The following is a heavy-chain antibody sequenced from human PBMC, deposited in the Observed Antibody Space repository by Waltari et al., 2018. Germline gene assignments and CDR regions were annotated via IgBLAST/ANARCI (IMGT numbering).Heavy chain of an antibody. CDR3: ARAPSIAATVGLAS. CDR2: ISYDGSNK. D-gene: IGHD6-6*01. Sequence: QVQLVESGGGVVQPGRSLRLSCAASAFTFRSYAMHWVRQAPGKGLEWVAVISYDGSNKYYADSVKGRFTISRDNSKNTLYLQMNSLRAEDTAVYYCARAPSIAATVGLASWGQGTLVTVSS. V-gene: IGHV3-30-3*01. J-gene: IGHJ5*02. CDR1: AFTFRSYA.